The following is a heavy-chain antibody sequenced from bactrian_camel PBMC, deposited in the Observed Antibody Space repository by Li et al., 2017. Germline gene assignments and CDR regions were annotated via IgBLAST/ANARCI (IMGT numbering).Heavy chain of an antibody. J-gene: IGHJ4*01. Sequence: HVQLVESGGGTAQAGGALRLSCVYSTAVDNRYSTGWFRQAPGKEREGVASIHRQGGRPNYADSVKGRFTVSQDNAKNTVYLQMNTLKPEDTAMYYCAAPDGGSWYCPRLHEQSEFRYWGQGTQVTVS. CDR3: AAPDGGSWYCPRLHEQSEFRY. D-gene: IGHD6*01. CDR2: IHRQGGRP. V-gene: IGHV3-3*01. CDR1: TAVDNRYS.